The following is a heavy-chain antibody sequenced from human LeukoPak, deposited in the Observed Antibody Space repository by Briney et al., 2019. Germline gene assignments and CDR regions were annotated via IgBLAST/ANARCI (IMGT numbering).Heavy chain of an antibody. CDR3: ARAAFLDSLRGFDP. J-gene: IGHJ5*02. Sequence: SVKVSCKASGGTFSSYAISWVRQAPGQGLEWMGGIIPIFGTANYAQKFQGRVTITADESTSTTYMELSSLRSEDTAVYYCARAAFLDSLRGFDPWGQGTLVTVSS. D-gene: IGHD2/OR15-2a*01. CDR2: IIPIFGTA. V-gene: IGHV1-69*13. CDR1: GGTFSSYA.